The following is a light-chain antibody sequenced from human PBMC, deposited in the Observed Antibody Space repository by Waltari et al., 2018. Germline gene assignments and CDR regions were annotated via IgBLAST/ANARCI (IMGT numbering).Light chain of an antibody. Sequence: QSALTQPASVSGSPGQSITISCTGTSSDIGAYKYVSWYQQHPGEAPKLMVFDVDNRPSWVSRSVSGSKSGNTASLTISGLQAADEADYYCSSYTTTNTRVFGTGTKVTVL. CDR3: SSYTTTNTRV. CDR1: SSDIGAYKY. CDR2: DVD. J-gene: IGLJ1*01. V-gene: IGLV2-14*03.